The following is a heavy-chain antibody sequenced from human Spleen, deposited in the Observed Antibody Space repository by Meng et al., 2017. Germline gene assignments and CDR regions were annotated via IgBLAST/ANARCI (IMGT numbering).Heavy chain of an antibody. CDR3: ERSCDDGSGSYPQYHFDY. CDR1: GYTFTGYY. CDR2: INANSGGT. V-gene: IGHV1-2*02. D-gene: IGHD3-10*01. J-gene: IGHJ4*02. Sequence: ASVKVSCKASGYTFTGYYMHWVRQAPGQGLEWMGWINANSGGTNYAQQFQGRVTMTRETSISTVYMELSRLGSDGTAVYYCERSCDDGSGSYPQYHFDYWGQGTLVTVSS.